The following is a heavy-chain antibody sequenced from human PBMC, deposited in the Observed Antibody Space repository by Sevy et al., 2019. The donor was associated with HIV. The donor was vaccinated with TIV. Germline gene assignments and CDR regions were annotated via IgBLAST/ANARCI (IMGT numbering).Heavy chain of an antibody. Sequence: GESLKISCKGSGYSFTSYWIAWVRQMPGRGLEWMGIIYPGDSDTRYSPSFQGQVTTSANKSISTAYLQWSSLKASDTAMYYCARHEQLFDYFDYWGQGTLVTVSS. CDR3: ARHEQLFDYFDY. CDR1: GYSFTSYW. V-gene: IGHV5-51*01. CDR2: IYPGDSDT. D-gene: IGHD1-1*01. J-gene: IGHJ4*02.